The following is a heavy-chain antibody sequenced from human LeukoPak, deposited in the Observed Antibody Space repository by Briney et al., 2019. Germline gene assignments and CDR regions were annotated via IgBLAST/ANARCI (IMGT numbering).Heavy chain of an antibody. V-gene: IGHV1-2*02. CDR3: ARGPHALDI. J-gene: IGHJ3*02. CDR2: INPDSGGM. Sequence: ASVKVSCKASGYSFTGYYIHWVRQAPGQGLEWMGWINPDSGGMIYAQKFQGRVTMTRDTSISTAYMELIGLRSDDTAVYYCARGPHALDIWGQGTMVTVSS. CDR1: GYSFTGYY.